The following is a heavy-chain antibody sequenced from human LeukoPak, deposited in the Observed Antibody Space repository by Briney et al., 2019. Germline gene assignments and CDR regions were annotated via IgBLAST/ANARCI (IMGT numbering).Heavy chain of an antibody. J-gene: IGHJ4*02. CDR2: ISAYNGNT. Sequence: GASVKVSCKASGYTFTSYGISWVRQAPGQGREWMGWISAYNGNTNYAQKLQGRVTITTDTSTSTAYMELRSLRSDDTAVYYCARRDYYGSGSYYHFDYWGQGTLVTVSS. V-gene: IGHV1-18*04. CDR3: ARRDYYGSGSYYHFDY. CDR1: GYTFTSYG. D-gene: IGHD3-10*01.